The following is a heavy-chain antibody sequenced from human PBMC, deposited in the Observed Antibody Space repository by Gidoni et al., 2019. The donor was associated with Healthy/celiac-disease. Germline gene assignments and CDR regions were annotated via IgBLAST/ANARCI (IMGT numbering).Heavy chain of an antibody. Sequence: QVQLVESGGGVVQPGRSLRLSCAASGFTFSSYGMHWVRQAPGKGLEWVAVISYDGSNKYYADSVKGRFTISRDNSKNTLYLQMNSLRAEDTAVYYCAKGKITFGGVPPFDYWGQGTLVTVSS. CDR2: ISYDGSNK. CDR3: AKGKITFGGVPPFDY. D-gene: IGHD3-16*01. J-gene: IGHJ4*02. V-gene: IGHV3-30*18. CDR1: GFTFSSYG.